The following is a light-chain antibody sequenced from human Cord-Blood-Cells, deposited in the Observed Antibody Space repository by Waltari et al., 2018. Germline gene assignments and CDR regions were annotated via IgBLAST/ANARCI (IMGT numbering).Light chain of an antibody. V-gene: IGKV1-5*03. CDR3: QQYNSYSPWT. CDR1: QSIRSW. Sequence: DIQMTQSPSTLSASVGDRVTITCRASQSIRSWLAWYPQKTGKAPKLLIYKASSLESGVPSRFSGSGSGTEFTLTISSLQPDDFATYYCQQYNSYSPWTFGQGTKVEIK. CDR2: KAS. J-gene: IGKJ1*01.